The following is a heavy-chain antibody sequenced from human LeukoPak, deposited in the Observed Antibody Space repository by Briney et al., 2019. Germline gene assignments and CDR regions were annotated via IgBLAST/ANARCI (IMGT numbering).Heavy chain of an antibody. D-gene: IGHD3-10*01. CDR1: GYTFTGYY. V-gene: IGHV1-2*02. J-gene: IGHJ4*02. Sequence: ASVKVSCKASGYTFTGYYMHWVRQAPGQGLEWMGWINPNSGGTNYAQKFQGRVTMTRDTSISTAYMELSRLRSDDTAVYYCARDVRGLLWFGEFMFDYWGQGTLVTVSS. CDR2: INPNSGGT. CDR3: ARDVRGLLWFGEFMFDY.